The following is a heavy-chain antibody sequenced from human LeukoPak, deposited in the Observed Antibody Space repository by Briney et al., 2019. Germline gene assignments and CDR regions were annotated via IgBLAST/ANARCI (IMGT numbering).Heavy chain of an antibody. CDR2: IYYSGST. CDR1: GFTFDDYA. Sequence: GSLRLSCAASGFTFDDYAMHWVRQAPGKGLEWIGYIYYSGSTNYNPSLKSRVTISVDTSKNQFSLKLSSVTAADTAVYYCARALGGYSSSWYVDPWGQGTLVTVSS. D-gene: IGHD6-13*01. J-gene: IGHJ5*02. CDR3: ARALGGYSSSWYVDP. V-gene: IGHV4-59*01.